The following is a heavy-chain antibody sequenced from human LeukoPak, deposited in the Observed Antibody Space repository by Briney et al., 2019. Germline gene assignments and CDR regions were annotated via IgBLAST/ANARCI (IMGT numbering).Heavy chain of an antibody. D-gene: IGHD3-22*01. CDR1: GGTFSSYA. J-gene: IGHJ6*02. Sequence: GSSVKVSCKASGGTFSSYAISWVRQAPGQGLEWMGGIIPIFGTANYAQKFQGRVTITADESTSTAYMELSSLRSEDTAVYYCAGGYYDSSGAPHPLYYYGMDVWGQGTTVTVSS. CDR3: AGGYYDSSGAPHPLYYYGMDV. CDR2: IIPIFGTA. V-gene: IGHV1-69*01.